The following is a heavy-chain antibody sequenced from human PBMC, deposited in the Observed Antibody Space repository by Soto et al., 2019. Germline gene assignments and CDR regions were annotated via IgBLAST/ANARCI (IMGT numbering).Heavy chain of an antibody. CDR2: ISAYNGNT. Sequence: GASVKVSCKASGYTFNSYGISWVRQAPGQGLEWMGWISAYNGNTNYAQKLQGRVTMTTDTSTSTAYMELRSLRSDDTAVYYCARSGPLGYSGYEYTWFDPWGQGTLVTVS. CDR3: ARSGPLGYSGYEYTWFDP. CDR1: GYTFNSYG. D-gene: IGHD5-12*01. V-gene: IGHV1-18*01. J-gene: IGHJ5*02.